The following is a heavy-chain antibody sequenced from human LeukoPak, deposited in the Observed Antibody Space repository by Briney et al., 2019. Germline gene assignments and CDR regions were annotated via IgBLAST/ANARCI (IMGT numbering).Heavy chain of an antibody. D-gene: IGHD1-26*01. CDR1: GFTFSSYW. CDR2: INRDGSTT. Sequence: SEGSLRLSCAASGFTFSSYWMHWVRQAPGKGLVWVSHINRDGSTTNYADSVKGRFTISRDNARNTLYLQMNSLRAEDTAVYYCARDPYSGSSCWGQGTLVTVSS. J-gene: IGHJ4*02. V-gene: IGHV3-74*01. CDR3: ARDPYSGSSC.